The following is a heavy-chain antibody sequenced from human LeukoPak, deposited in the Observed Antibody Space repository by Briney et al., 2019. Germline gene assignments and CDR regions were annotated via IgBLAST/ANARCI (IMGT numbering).Heavy chain of an antibody. D-gene: IGHD4-17*01. CDR1: AFTFSRSA. Sequence: GGSLRLSCAASAFTFSRSAMSWVRQAPGKGLEWVSVISGGGGITNYADSVKGRFITSRDNSSNTLSLQMNSLRVEDTAVYYCAKGGSTVTTEDVVDYWGQGTLVTVSS. CDR3: AKGGSTVTTEDVVDY. J-gene: IGHJ4*02. V-gene: IGHV3-23*01. CDR2: ISGGGGIT.